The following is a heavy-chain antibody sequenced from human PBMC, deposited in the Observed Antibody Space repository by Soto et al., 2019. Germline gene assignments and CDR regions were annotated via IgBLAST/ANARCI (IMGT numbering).Heavy chain of an antibody. V-gene: IGHV1-8*01. CDR2: MNPNSGNA. Sequence: GASVKVSCKASGYTFTSYDINWVRQATGQGLEWMGWMNPNSGNAGYAQKVQGRVTMTRNTSISTAYMELSSLRSEDTAVYYCTRGIIFGYYDFWSGYSSRDPMDVWGKGSTVTVSS. J-gene: IGHJ6*03. CDR1: GYTFTSYD. D-gene: IGHD3-3*01. CDR3: TRGIIFGYYDFWSGYSSRDPMDV.